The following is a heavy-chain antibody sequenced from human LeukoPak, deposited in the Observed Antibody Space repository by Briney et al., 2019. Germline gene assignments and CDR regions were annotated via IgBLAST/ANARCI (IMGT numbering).Heavy chain of an antibody. CDR1: GGSISSYC. CDR3: ARQEVDCSGGSCYDNWFDP. V-gene: IGHV4-59*08. CDR2: IYYSGST. J-gene: IGHJ5*02. Sequence: PSETLSLTCTVSGGSISSYCWSWIRQPPGKGLEWIGYIYYSGSTNYNPSLKSRVTISVDTSKNQFSLKLSSVTAADTAVYYCARQEVDCSGGSCYDNWFDPWGQGTLVTVSS. D-gene: IGHD2-15*01.